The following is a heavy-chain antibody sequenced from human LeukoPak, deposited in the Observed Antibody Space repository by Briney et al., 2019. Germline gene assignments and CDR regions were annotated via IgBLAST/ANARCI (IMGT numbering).Heavy chain of an antibody. V-gene: IGHV3-7*01. Sequence: GGSLRLSCAASGFTFSRYEMSWGRQAPGEGLEWVAEVSEDGDKKYYVDSVEGRFTISRDKAKKSLYMEMNSLRVEDTAVYYCVIHWGGIEAAGYYWGQGTLVTVSS. D-gene: IGHD6-13*01. J-gene: IGHJ4*02. CDR2: VSEDGDKK. CDR3: VIHWGGIEAAGYY. CDR1: GFTFSRYE.